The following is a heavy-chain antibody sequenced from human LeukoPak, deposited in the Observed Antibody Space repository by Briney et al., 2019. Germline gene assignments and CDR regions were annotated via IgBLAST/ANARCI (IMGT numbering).Heavy chain of an antibody. Sequence: GGSLRLSCAVSGFTFRTYWMHWVRQVPGKGLEWVSRINEDGSITNYADSVTGRFRISRDNAENTLYLQMNSLRAEDTAVYYCGRDLGGRSGLWGQGTLVTVSS. J-gene: IGHJ4*02. V-gene: IGHV3-74*01. CDR3: GRDLGGRSGL. D-gene: IGHD1-26*01. CDR2: INEDGSIT. CDR1: GFTFRTYW.